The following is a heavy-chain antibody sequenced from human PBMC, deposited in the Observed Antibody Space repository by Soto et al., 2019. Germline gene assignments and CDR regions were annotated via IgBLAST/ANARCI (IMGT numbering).Heavy chain of an antibody. V-gene: IGHV3-33*01. D-gene: IGHD3-9*01. CDR1: GFTFSSYG. CDR3: ARAHRNYDILTGLDY. J-gene: IGHJ4*02. CDR2: IWYDGSNK. Sequence: GGSLRLSCAASGFTFSSYGMHWVRQAPGKGLEWVAVIWYDGSNKYYADSVKGRFTISRDNSKNTLYLQMNSLRAEDTAVYYCARAHRNYDILTGLDYWGQGTLVTVSS.